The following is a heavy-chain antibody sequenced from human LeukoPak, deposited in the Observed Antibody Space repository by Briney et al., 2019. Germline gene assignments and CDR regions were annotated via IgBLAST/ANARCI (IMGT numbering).Heavy chain of an antibody. D-gene: IGHD3-10*01. CDR1: GFTFSSYA. Sequence: PGGSLRLSGAASGFTFSSYAMHGVRQAPGKGLEWVAVISYDGSNKYYADSVKGRFTISRDNSKNTLYLQMNSLRAEDTAVYYCAKDGLHSRYLAHFDYWGQGTLVTVSS. CDR3: AKDGLHSRYLAHFDY. V-gene: IGHV3-30-3*01. J-gene: IGHJ4*02. CDR2: ISYDGSNK.